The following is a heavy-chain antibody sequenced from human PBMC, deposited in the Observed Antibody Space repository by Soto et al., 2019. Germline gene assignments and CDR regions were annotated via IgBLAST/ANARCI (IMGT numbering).Heavy chain of an antibody. CDR3: ATHSGAYYYYYYGMDV. CDR1: GFTFSSYA. Sequence: VQLVESGGGVVQPGRSLRLSCAASGFTFSSYAMHWVRQAPGKGLEWVAVISYDGSNKYYADSVKGRFTISRDNSKNTLYLQMNSLRAEDTAVYYCATHSGAYYYYYYGMDVWGQGTTVTVSS. J-gene: IGHJ6*02. D-gene: IGHD6-25*01. CDR2: ISYDGSNK. V-gene: IGHV3-30-3*01.